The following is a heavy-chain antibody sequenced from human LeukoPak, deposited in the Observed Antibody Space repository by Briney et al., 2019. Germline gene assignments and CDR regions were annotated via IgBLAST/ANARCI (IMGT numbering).Heavy chain of an antibody. J-gene: IGHJ4*02. Sequence: GGSLRLSCAASGFTFSSYAMHWVRQAPGKGLEWVAVISYDGSNKYYADSVKGRFTISRDNAKNSLYLQMNSLRAEDTALYYCAKELWFGNGFDYWGQGTLVTVSS. CDR3: AKELWFGNGFDY. D-gene: IGHD3-10*01. CDR2: ISYDGSNK. CDR1: GFTFSSYA. V-gene: IGHV3-30*04.